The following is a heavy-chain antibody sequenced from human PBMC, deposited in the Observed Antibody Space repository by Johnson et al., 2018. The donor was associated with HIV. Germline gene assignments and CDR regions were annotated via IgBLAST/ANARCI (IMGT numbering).Heavy chain of an antibody. V-gene: IGHV3-30*04. CDR2: ISYDGSNK. CDR1: GFTFSSYA. J-gene: IGHJ3*01. Sequence: QVQLVESGGGVVQPGRSLRLSCAASGFTFSSYAMHWVRQAPGKGLEWVAVISYDGSNKYYADSVKGRFTISRDNAKNSLYLQMNSLRAEDTAVYYCARGGTYYYDRPYDAFDLCGQGTMVTVSS. D-gene: IGHD3-22*01. CDR3: ARGGTYYYDRPYDAFDL.